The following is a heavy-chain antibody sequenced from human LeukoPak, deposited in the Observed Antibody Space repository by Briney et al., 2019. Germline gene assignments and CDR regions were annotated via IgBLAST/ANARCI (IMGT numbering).Heavy chain of an antibody. CDR3: AKDLSSGLNAFDI. Sequence: GGSLRLSCAASGFTFSNYAMSWVRQAPGKGLEWVSAISGSGGSTYYADSVKGRFTISRDNSKNTPYLQMNSLRAEDTALYYCAKDLSSGLNAFDIWGQGTMVTVSS. V-gene: IGHV3-23*01. D-gene: IGHD6-25*01. CDR1: GFTFSNYA. CDR2: ISGSGGST. J-gene: IGHJ3*02.